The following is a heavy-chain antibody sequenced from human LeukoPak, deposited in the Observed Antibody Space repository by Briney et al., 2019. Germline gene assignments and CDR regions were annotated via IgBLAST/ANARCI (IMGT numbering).Heavy chain of an antibody. CDR1: GYTFTSYA. D-gene: IGHD3-22*01. Sequence: AASVKVSCKASGYTFTSYAMHWVRQAPGQRLEWKGWINAGNGNTKYSQKFQGRVTITRDTSASTAYMELSSLRSEDTAVYYCARDAWGSGYPNFDYWGQGTLVTVSS. V-gene: IGHV1-3*01. CDR3: ARDAWGSGYPNFDY. J-gene: IGHJ4*02. CDR2: INAGNGNT.